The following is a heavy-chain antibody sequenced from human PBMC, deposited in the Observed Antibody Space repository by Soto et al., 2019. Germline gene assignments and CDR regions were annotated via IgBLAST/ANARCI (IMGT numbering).Heavy chain of an antibody. D-gene: IGHD1-20*01. Sequence: PSETRSLTCTVSGGSISSFYWSWIRQPPGKGLEWIGYIYYSGSTNYNPSLKSRVTISVDTSKNQFSLKLSSVTAADTAVYYCARDFGIDAFDIWGQGTMVTVSS. J-gene: IGHJ3*02. CDR2: IYYSGST. CDR1: GGSISSFY. CDR3: ARDFGIDAFDI. V-gene: IGHV4-59*01.